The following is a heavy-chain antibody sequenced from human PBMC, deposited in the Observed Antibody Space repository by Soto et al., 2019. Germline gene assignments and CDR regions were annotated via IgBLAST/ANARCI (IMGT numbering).Heavy chain of an antibody. J-gene: IGHJ5*02. V-gene: IGHV4-30-4*01. Sequence: QVQLQESGPGLVKPSQTLSLTCTVSGDSMGSGDYYWTWIRQPPGKGLEWIGYIYYIGTTFYNPSLESRVNISIDTSKTHCSLRLTSVTAADTAVYYCSRGSTYYGFLTWGQGTLVTVSS. CDR2: IYYIGTT. CDR3: SRGSTYYGFLT. CDR1: GDSMGSGDYY. D-gene: IGHD3-10*01.